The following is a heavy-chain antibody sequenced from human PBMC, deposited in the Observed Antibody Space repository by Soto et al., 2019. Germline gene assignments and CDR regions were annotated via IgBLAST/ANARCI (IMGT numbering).Heavy chain of an antibody. CDR3: ARQAGVDFWSGYYGSSSQGFDY. D-gene: IGHD3-3*01. V-gene: IGHV3-21*01. Sequence: ESRRHSSSASGFVCSRDSTMWVRPAPGRVLEWVSSISSSSSYIYYADSVKGRFTISRDNAKNSLYLQMNSLRAEDTAVYYCARQAGVDFWSGYYGSSSQGFDYWGQGTLVTVSS. CDR1: GFVCSRDS. CDR2: ISSSSSYI. J-gene: IGHJ4*02.